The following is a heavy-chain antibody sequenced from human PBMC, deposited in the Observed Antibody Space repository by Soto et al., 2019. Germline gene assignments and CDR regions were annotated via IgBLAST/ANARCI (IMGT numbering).Heavy chain of an antibody. V-gene: IGHV3-23*01. J-gene: IGHJ4*02. D-gene: IGHD3-10*01. CDR1: GFAFSTYA. Sequence: EVQLLESGGHLVQPGGSLRLSCAASGFAFSTYAMTWVRQAPGKGLEWVSSIRDSGGTTFYADSVKGRFTVSRANSKNTLYLQMNSLRAEDTALYYCAKELSYNSGRPLDSWGQGTLVTVSS. CDR3: AKELSYNSGRPLDS. CDR2: IRDSGGTT.